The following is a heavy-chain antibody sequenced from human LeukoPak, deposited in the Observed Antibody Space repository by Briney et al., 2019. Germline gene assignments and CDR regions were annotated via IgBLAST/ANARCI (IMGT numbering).Heavy chain of an antibody. V-gene: IGHV1-69*05. CDR2: IIPIFGTA. CDR1: GGTFSSYA. Sequence: SVKVSCKASGGTFSSYAISWVRQAPGQGLEWMGGIIPIFGTANYAQKFQGRVTITTDESTSTAYMELSSLRSEDTAVYYCARNILTLPDAFDIWGQGTMVTVSS. J-gene: IGHJ3*02. D-gene: IGHD3-9*01. CDR3: ARNILTLPDAFDI.